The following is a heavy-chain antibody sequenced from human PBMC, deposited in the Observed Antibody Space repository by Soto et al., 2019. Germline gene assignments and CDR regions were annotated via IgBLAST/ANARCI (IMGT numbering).Heavy chain of an antibody. CDR1: GYTFTSYG. CDR3: ASSPYYDILTGYNYGMDV. D-gene: IGHD3-9*01. CDR2: ISAYNGNT. Sequence: GASVKVSCKASGYTFTSYGISWVRQAPGQGLEWMGWISAYNGNTNYAQKLQGRVTMTTDTATSTAYMELRSLRSDDTAVYYCASSPYYDILTGYNYGMDVWGQGTRVTVSS. V-gene: IGHV1-18*01. J-gene: IGHJ6*02.